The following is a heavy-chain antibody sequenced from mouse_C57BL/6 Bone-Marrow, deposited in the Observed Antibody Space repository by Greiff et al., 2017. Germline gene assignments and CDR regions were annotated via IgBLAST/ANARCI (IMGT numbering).Heavy chain of an antibody. CDR2: LYPRSGNT. D-gene: IGHD1-1*01. J-gene: IGHJ1*03. Sequence: VQLQQSGAELARPGASVKLSCTASGFTFTSYGISWVQQRTGQGLEWIGELYPRSGNTYYNEKFKGKATLTADKSSSTAYMELRSLTSADSAVYSGTESYGSRWYFDVWGTGTTVTVSS. CDR1: GFTFTSYG. V-gene: IGHV1-81*01. CDR3: TESYGSRWYFDV.